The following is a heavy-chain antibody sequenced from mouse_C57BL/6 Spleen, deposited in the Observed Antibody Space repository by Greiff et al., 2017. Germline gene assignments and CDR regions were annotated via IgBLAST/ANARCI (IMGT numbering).Heavy chain of an antibody. Sequence: VQLQQPGAELVRPGSSVKLSCKASGYTFTSYWMHWVKQRPIQGLEWIGNIDPSDSETHYNQKFKDKATLTVDKSSSTAYMQLSSLTSEDSAVYYCASSPYGSSYGWYFDVWGTGTTVTVSS. D-gene: IGHD1-1*01. V-gene: IGHV1-52*01. CDR1: GYTFTSYW. J-gene: IGHJ1*03. CDR2: IDPSDSET. CDR3: ASSPYGSSYGWYFDV.